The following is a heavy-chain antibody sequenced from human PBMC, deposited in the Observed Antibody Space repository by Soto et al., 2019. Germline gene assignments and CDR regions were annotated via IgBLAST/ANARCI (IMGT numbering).Heavy chain of an antibody. D-gene: IGHD3-22*01. CDR1: GGSISSYY. CDR2: IYYSGST. V-gene: IGHV4-59*01. Sequence: SETLSLTCTVSGGSISSYYWSWIRQPPGKGLEWIGYIYYSGSTNYDPSLKSRVTISVDTSKNQFSLKLSSVTAADTAVYYCARDRGDYDSSGYHFDYWGQGTLVTVSS. J-gene: IGHJ4*02. CDR3: ARDRGDYDSSGYHFDY.